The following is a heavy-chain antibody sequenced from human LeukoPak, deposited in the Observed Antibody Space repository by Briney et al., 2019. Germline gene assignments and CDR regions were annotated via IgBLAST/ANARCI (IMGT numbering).Heavy chain of an antibody. CDR1: GFSFSTYS. Sequence: GGSLRLSCAASGFSFSTYSMNWVRQAPGKGLEWVSSISSSSSYIYYADSVKGRFTISRDNAENSLYLQMNSLRAEDTAVYNCARLPFLYYDSSGYSFDHWGQGTLVTVSS. CDR3: ARLPFLYYDSSGYSFDH. D-gene: IGHD3-22*01. V-gene: IGHV3-21*01. J-gene: IGHJ4*02. CDR2: ISSSSSYI.